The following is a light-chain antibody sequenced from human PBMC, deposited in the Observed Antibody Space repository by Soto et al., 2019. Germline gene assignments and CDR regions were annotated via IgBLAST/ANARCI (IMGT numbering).Light chain of an antibody. CDR1: QSILSSSDNKNY. Sequence: DIVMTQSPDSLAVSLGERATINCKSSQSILSSSDNKNYLIWYQQKPGQSPKLLISWASSRESGVPDRFSSSGSGTDFTLTISSLQAEDVAVYYCQQCSGVPLTFGGGTKVEIK. J-gene: IGKJ4*01. V-gene: IGKV4-1*01. CDR3: QQCSGVPLT. CDR2: WAS.